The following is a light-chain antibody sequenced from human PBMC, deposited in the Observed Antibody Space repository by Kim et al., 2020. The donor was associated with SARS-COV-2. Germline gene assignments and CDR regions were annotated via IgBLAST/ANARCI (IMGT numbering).Light chain of an antibody. CDR2: NDN. CDR1: RSNIGSNP. CDR3: AAWDYNLNGWV. Sequence: GQRVTGSCAGRRSNIGSNPVNWFQQVPGAAPKLNKNNDNQRPSGVPDRVSASKSGTSASLAIGGHQSEDEAHYYCAAWDYNLNGWVFGGGTQLTVL. V-gene: IGLV1-44*01. J-gene: IGLJ3*02.